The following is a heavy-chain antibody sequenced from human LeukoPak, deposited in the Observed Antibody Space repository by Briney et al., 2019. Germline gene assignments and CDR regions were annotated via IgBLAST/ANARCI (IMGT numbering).Heavy chain of an antibody. J-gene: IGHJ5*02. CDR1: GGSISSSSYY. D-gene: IGHD6-13*01. V-gene: IGHV4-39*01. Sequence: SETLSLTCTVSGGSISSSSYYWGWIRQPPGKGLEWIGSIYYSGSTYYNASLKSRVTISVDKSKNQLSLRLSSVTAADTAVYYCARRAAAGNLAFDPWGQGTLVTVSS. CDR3: ARRAAAGNLAFDP. CDR2: IYYSGST.